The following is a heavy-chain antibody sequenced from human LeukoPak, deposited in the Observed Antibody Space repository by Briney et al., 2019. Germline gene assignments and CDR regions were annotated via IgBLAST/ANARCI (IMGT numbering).Heavy chain of an antibody. D-gene: IGHD3-3*01. CDR3: ARDRSGWAFDI. CDR1: GGSISSSDYY. CDR2: ISYSGST. Sequence: PSETLSLTCTVSGGSISSSDYYWGWIRQPPGKGLEWIGYISYSGSTNYNPSLKSRVTISVDTSKDQFSLKLSSVTAADTAVYYCARDRSGWAFDIWGQGTMVTVSS. V-gene: IGHV4-61*05. J-gene: IGHJ3*02.